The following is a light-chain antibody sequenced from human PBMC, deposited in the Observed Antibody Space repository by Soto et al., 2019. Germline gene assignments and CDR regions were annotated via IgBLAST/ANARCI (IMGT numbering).Light chain of an antibody. V-gene: IGKV1-5*02. CDR1: QSVSTR. CDR2: DAS. Sequence: DIQMTQSPSSLSASVGDRVTIICRASQSVSTRLAWYQQKPGKAPKVLIYDASSWAGGVPSRFTGSGSGTEFTLTIRSLQPEDFATYYCQQTYSTPRTFGQGTKVDIK. CDR3: QQTYSTPRT. J-gene: IGKJ1*01.